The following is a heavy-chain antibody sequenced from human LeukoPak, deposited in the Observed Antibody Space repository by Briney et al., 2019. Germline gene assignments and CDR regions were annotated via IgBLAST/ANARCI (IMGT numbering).Heavy chain of an antibody. Sequence: SVTVSCKASGGTFSSYAISWVRQAPGQGLEWMGGIIPIFGTANYAQKFQGRVTITTDESTSTAYMELSSLRSEDTAVYYCARDSDYGGHYYYYYMDVWGKGTTVTVSS. J-gene: IGHJ6*03. CDR3: ARDSDYGGHYYYYYMDV. D-gene: IGHD4-23*01. V-gene: IGHV1-69*05. CDR1: GGTFSSYA. CDR2: IIPIFGTA.